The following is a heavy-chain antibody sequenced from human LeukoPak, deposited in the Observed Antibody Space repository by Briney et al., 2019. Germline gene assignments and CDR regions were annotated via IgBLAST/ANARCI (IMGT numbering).Heavy chain of an antibody. D-gene: IGHD2-2*01. V-gene: IGHV1-2*04. CDR2: INPNSGGT. Sequence: GASVKVSCMASGYTFTGYYMHWVRQAPGQGLEWMGWINPNSGGTNYAQKFQGWVTMTRDTSISTAYMELSRLRSDDTAVYYCARSVVPAAMVDYWGQGTLVTVSS. CDR1: GYTFTGYY. J-gene: IGHJ4*02. CDR3: ARSVVPAAMVDY.